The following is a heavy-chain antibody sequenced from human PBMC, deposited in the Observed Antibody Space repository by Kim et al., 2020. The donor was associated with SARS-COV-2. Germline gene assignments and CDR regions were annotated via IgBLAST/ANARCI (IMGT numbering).Heavy chain of an antibody. Sequence: SETLSLTCTVSGGSISNYYWSWIRQPPGKGLEWIGYIYYSGSTNYNPSLKSRVTISVDTSKNQFSLNLSSVTAADTAVYYCARHDRANWFDPWGQGTLVTVSS. CDR2: IYYSGST. J-gene: IGHJ5*02. D-gene: IGHD3-10*01. CDR3: ARHDRANWFDP. V-gene: IGHV4-59*08. CDR1: GGSISNYY.